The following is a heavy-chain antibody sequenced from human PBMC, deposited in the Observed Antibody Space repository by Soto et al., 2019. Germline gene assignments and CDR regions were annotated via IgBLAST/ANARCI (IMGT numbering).Heavy chain of an antibody. V-gene: IGHV4-59*12. CDR1: GGSISSYY. CDR2: IYYSGST. CDR3: AIVPLHLHGSGSYYLDY. Sequence: PSETLSLTCTVSGGSISSYYWSWIRRPPGKGLEWIGYIYYSGSTKYNPSLKSRVTISVDTSKNQFSLKLSSVTAADTAVYYCAIVPLHLHGSGSYYLDYWGQGTLVTVSS. D-gene: IGHD3-10*01. J-gene: IGHJ4*02.